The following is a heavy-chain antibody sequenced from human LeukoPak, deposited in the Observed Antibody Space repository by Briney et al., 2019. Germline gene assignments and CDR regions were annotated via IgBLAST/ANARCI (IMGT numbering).Heavy chain of an antibody. CDR3: ARIGDDYSFDK. Sequence: SETLSLTCTVSGVSISSYFWSWIRQPAGKGLEGIGHIYTSGTTNYNPPLKSRVTISVDKSKNQFSLKLTSVTAADTAVYYCARIGDDYSFDKWGQGTMVTVSS. D-gene: IGHD2-21*02. V-gene: IGHV4-4*07. J-gene: IGHJ3*02. CDR2: IYTSGTT. CDR1: GVSISSYF.